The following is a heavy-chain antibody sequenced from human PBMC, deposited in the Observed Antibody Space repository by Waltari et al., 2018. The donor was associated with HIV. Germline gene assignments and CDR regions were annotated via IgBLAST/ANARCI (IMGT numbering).Heavy chain of an antibody. J-gene: IGHJ3*01. CDR3: ASPKGGWLFAFDV. CDR1: GFTFTNYW. D-gene: IGHD3-16*01. V-gene: IGHV5-51*01. Sequence: QLLQSGGEVKQTGESLKTSCKGPGFTFTNYWIAWVRQLPGKGLEWMGMVWPSDSDTKYSPSFQGHVTISADRSISTAYLQWSSLRASDTAMYYCASPKGGWLFAFDVWGQGTMVTVSS. CDR2: VWPSDSDT.